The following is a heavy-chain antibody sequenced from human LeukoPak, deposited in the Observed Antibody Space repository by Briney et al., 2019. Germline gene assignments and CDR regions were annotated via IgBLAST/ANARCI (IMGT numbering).Heavy chain of an antibody. Sequence: GGSLRLSCAASGFTFSSYAMSWVRKAPGKGLEWVSAISGSGGSTYYADSVKGRFTISRDNSKNTLYLQMNSLRAEDTAIYYCAKHPYEGYCSGGSCWNNWFDPWGQGTLFTVSS. CDR1: GFTFSSYA. J-gene: IGHJ5*02. CDR2: ISGSGGST. CDR3: AKHPYEGYCSGGSCWNNWFDP. V-gene: IGHV3-23*01. D-gene: IGHD2-15*01.